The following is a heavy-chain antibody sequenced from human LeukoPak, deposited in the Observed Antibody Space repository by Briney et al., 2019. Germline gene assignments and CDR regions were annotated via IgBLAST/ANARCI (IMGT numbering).Heavy chain of an antibody. D-gene: IGHD6-13*01. CDR3: AKTGIAAAGTIDY. V-gene: IGHV3-7*01. CDR2: IKQDGSEK. J-gene: IGHJ4*02. Sequence: GGSLRLSCAASGFTFSRYWMSWVRQAPGKGLEWVANIKQDGSEKYYVASVEGRFTIARDNAKNSLYLQMNSLRAEDTAVYYCAKTGIAAAGTIDYWGQGTLVTVSS. CDR1: GFTFSRYW.